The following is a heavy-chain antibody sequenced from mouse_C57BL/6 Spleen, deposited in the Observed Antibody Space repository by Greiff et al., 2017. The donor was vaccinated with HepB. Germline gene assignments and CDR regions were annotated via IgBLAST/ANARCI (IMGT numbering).Heavy chain of an antibody. D-gene: IGHD2-5*01. CDR2: IYPRSGNT. CDR3: ARSGSLYYSNSYFDY. V-gene: IGHV1-81*01. CDR1: GYTFTSYG. J-gene: IGHJ2*01. Sequence: VQLVESGAELARPGASVKLSCKASGYTFTSYGISWVKQRTGQGLEWIGEIYPRSGNTYYNEKFKGKATLTADKSSSTAYMELRSLTSEDSAVYFCARSGSLYYSNSYFDYWGQGTTLTVSS.